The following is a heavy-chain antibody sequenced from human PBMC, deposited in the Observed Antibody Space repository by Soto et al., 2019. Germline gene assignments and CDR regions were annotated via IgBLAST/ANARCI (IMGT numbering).Heavy chain of an antibody. CDR2: ISAYNGNT. J-gene: IGHJ3*02. V-gene: IGHV1-18*01. D-gene: IGHD6-13*01. Sequence: QVQLVQSGAEVKKPGASVKVSCKASGYTFTSYGISWVRQAPGQGLEWMGWISAYNGNTNYAQKLQGRVTMTIDTSTGXAYMELRSLRSDDTAVYYCARSLWKQLDPDDAFDIWGQGTMVTVSS. CDR3: ARSLWKQLDPDDAFDI. CDR1: GYTFTSYG.